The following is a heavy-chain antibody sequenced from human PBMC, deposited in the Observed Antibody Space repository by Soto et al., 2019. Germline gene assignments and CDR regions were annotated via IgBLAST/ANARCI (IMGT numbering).Heavy chain of an antibody. V-gene: IGHV3-7*05. Sequence: GGSLRLSCAASGFTFSSYWMSWVRQAPGKGLEWVANIKQDGSEKYYVDSVKGRFTISRDNAKNSLYLQMNSLRAEDTAVYYCARLPLCIAAAGIGCGYYYYGMDVWAQGPTV. CDR2: IKQDGSEK. CDR1: GFTFSSYW. J-gene: IGHJ6*01. CDR3: ARLPLCIAAAGIGCGYYYYGMDV. D-gene: IGHD6-13*01.